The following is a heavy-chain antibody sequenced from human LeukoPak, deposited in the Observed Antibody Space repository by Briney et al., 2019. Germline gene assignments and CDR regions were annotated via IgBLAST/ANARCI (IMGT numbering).Heavy chain of an antibody. CDR2: IYHSGST. J-gene: IGHJ3*02. CDR3: ARDSTTPPHAFDI. Sequence: PSQTLSLTCSVSGGSISSGGSYWSWIRQPPGKGLEWIGYIYHSGSTYYNPSLKSRVTISVDRSKNQFSLKLSSVTAADTAVYYCARDSTTPPHAFDIWGQGTMVTVSS. CDR1: GGSISSGGSY. D-gene: IGHD2/OR15-2a*01. V-gene: IGHV4-30-2*01.